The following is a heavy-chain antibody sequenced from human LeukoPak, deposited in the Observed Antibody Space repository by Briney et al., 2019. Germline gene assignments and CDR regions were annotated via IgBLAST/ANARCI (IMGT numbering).Heavy chain of an antibody. Sequence: PGGSLRLSCVASGITFRSYAMSWVRQARGKGLEWVSAINGDGGSTYYADSVKGRFTISRDNSKNTLFLQMNSLRVEDTAGYNFAKWGAQSGSYMFVDCWGRGTLVTVSS. CDR3: AKWGAQSGSYMFVDC. V-gene: IGHV3-23*01. CDR1: GITFRSYA. D-gene: IGHD3-10*01. J-gene: IGHJ4*02. CDR2: INGDGGST.